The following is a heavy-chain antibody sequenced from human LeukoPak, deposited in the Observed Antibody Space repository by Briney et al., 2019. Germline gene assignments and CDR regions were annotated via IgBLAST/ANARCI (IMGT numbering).Heavy chain of an antibody. CDR2: INHSGST. Sequence: SEALSLTCSVSGGSISSCTYSWGWIRQPPGKGLEWIGEINHSGSTNYNPSLKSRVTISVDTSKNQFSLKLSSVTAADTAVYYCARRNSGSYYLFVDWFDPWGQGTLVTVSS. D-gene: IGHD1-26*01. V-gene: IGHV4-39*07. CDR1: GGSISSCTYS. J-gene: IGHJ5*02. CDR3: ARRNSGSYYLFVDWFDP.